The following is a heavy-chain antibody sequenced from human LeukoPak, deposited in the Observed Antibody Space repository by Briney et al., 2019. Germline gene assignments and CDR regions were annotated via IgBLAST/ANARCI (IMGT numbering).Heavy chain of an antibody. CDR3: ARGPLFATENWFDP. Sequence: ASVTVSCMASGYTFTSYYMHWVRPAPGQGLEWVGIINPGGGSTSYAQKFQGRVTMTRDTSTSTVYMELSSLRSEDTAVYYCARGPLFATENWFDPWGQRTLVTVSS. D-gene: IGHD2-21*01. CDR1: GYTFTSYY. V-gene: IGHV1-46*01. J-gene: IGHJ5*02. CDR2: INPGGGST.